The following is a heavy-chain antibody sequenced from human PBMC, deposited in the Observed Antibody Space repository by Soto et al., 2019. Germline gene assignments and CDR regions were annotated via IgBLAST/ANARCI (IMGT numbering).Heavy chain of an antibody. J-gene: IGHJ4*02. Sequence: QVQLQESGPGLVKPSQTLSLTCTVSGGSISSGGYYWSWIRQHPGKGLEWIGYIYYSGSTYYNPSLMIRVTISVDTSKNQFSLKLSSVTAADTAVYYCARARSSSSSVLDYWGQGTLVTVSS. CDR2: IYYSGST. D-gene: IGHD6-6*01. CDR1: GGSISSGGYY. CDR3: ARARSSSSSVLDY. V-gene: IGHV4-31*03.